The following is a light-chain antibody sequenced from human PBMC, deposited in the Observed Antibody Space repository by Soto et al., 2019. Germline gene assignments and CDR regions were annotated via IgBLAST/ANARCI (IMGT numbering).Light chain of an antibody. J-gene: IGKJ4*01. Sequence: DIQMTQSPTSLSASVGDRVTISCRASQSIDNYLNWYQHKQGKAPKLLIFTASSLQSGVPSRFSGSGSGTDYTRTIDSLQPEDFATYYCQQSHSSPLSFGGGTKVEIK. V-gene: IGKV1-39*01. CDR1: QSIDNY. CDR3: QQSHSSPLS. CDR2: TAS.